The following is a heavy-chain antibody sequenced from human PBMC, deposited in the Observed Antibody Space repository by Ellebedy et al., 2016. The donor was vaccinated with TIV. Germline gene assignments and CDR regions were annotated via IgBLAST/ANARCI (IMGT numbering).Heavy chain of an antibody. CDR3: ARGGSLGRRESDWYFDL. V-gene: IGHV1-69*04. CDR2: IIPILGIA. Sequence: ASVKVSCKASGGTFSSYAISWVRQAPGQGLEWMGRIIPILGIANYAQKFQGRVTITADKSTSTAYMELSSLRSEDTAVYYCARGGSLGRRESDWYFDLWGRGTLVTVSS. D-gene: IGHD1-26*01. CDR1: GGTFSSYA. J-gene: IGHJ2*01.